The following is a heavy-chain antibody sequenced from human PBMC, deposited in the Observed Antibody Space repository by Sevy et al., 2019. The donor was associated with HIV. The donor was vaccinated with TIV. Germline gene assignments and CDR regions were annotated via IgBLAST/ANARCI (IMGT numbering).Heavy chain of an antibody. J-gene: IGHJ4*02. V-gene: IGHV1-69*13. CDR3: ARDGSGSYYTLDY. CDR2: IIPIFGTA. CDR1: GGTFSSYA. Sequence: ASVKVSCKASGGTFSSYAISWVRQAPGQGLEWMGGIIPIFGTANYAQKFQGRVTITADESTCTAYMELSSLRSEDTAVYYCARDGSGSYYTLDYWGQGTLVTVSS. D-gene: IGHD3-10*01.